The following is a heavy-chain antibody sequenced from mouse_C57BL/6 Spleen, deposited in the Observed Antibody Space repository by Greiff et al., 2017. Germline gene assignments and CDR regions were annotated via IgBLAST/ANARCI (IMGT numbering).Heavy chain of an antibody. CDR3: ARSNYSNYFAY. J-gene: IGHJ3*01. D-gene: IGHD2-5*01. Sequence: VQLQQPGAELVKPGASVKLSCKASGYTFTSYWMQWVKQRPGQGLEWIGEIDPSDSYTNYTQKFKGKATLTVDTSSSTAYMQLSSLTSEDSAVYYCARSNYSNYFAYWGQGTLVTVSA. CDR1: GYTFTSYW. CDR2: IDPSDSYT. V-gene: IGHV1-50*01.